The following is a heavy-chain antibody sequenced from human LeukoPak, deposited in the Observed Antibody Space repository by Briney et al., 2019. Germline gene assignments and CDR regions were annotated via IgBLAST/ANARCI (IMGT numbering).Heavy chain of an antibody. CDR1: GDSISGYY. J-gene: IGHJ5*02. V-gene: IGHV4-59*01. Sequence: SETLSLACTVTGDSISGYYWSWIRQPPGKGLEWIAFIHSSGTTNYNPSLKSRVSISVDTSNNQFSLNVNSVTAADTAVYYCARGGASSEWFDPWGQGTLVTVSS. CDR3: ARGGASSEWFDP. CDR2: IHSSGTT. D-gene: IGHD6-25*01.